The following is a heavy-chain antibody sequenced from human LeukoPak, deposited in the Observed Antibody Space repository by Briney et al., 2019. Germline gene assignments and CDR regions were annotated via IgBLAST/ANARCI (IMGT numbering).Heavy chain of an antibody. D-gene: IGHD3-22*01. J-gene: IGHJ5*02. CDR3: ARDGTYYYDSSGYYFSHWFDP. V-gene: IGHV4-31*03. Sequence: SQTLSLTCTVSGGSISSGGYYWSWIRQHPGKGLEWIGYIYYSGSTYYNPSLKSRVTISVDTSKNQFSLKLSSVTAADTAVYYCARDGTYYYDSSGYYFSHWFDPWGQGTLVTVSS. CDR1: GGSISSGGYY. CDR2: IYYSGST.